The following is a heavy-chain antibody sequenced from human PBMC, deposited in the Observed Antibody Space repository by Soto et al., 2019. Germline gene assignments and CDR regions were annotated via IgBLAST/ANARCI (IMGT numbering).Heavy chain of an antibody. CDR3: ARSVDTAVVTRTYNWFDP. Sequence: QVQLVQSGAEVKKPGSSVKVSCKASGGTFSSYAISWVRQAPGQGLEWMGGIIPIFGTANYAQKFQGRVTITADKSTSTAYMELSSLRSEDTAVYYCARSVDTAVVTRTYNWFDPWGQGTLVTVSS. D-gene: IGHD5-18*01. CDR2: IIPIFGTA. V-gene: IGHV1-69*06. CDR1: GGTFSSYA. J-gene: IGHJ5*02.